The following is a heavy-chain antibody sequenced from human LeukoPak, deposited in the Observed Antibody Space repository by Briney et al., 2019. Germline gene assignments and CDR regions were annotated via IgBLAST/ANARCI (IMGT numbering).Heavy chain of an antibody. V-gene: IGHV3-21*01. CDR3: AREVGQQLVPFDY. CDR1: GFTFSSYS. D-gene: IGHD6-13*01. CDR2: ISSSSSYI. J-gene: IGHJ4*02. Sequence: GGSLRLSCAASGFTFSSYSMNWVRQAPGKGLEWVSSISSSSSYIYYADSVKGRFTISRDNAKNSLYLQMNSLRAEDMAVYYCAREVGQQLVPFDYWGQGTLVTVSS.